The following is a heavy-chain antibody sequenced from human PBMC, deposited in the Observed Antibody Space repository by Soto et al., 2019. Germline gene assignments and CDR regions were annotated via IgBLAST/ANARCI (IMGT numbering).Heavy chain of an antibody. CDR3: ARGGGVLLWFGELFDWFDP. CDR2: INAGNGNT. J-gene: IGHJ5*02. Sequence: ASVKVSCEASGYTFTSYAMHWVRQAPGQRLEWMGWINAGNGNTKYSQKFQGRVTITRDTSASTAYMELSSLRSEDTAVYYCARGGGVLLWFGELFDWFDPWGQGTLVTVSS. D-gene: IGHD3-10*01. CDR1: GYTFTSYA. V-gene: IGHV1-3*01.